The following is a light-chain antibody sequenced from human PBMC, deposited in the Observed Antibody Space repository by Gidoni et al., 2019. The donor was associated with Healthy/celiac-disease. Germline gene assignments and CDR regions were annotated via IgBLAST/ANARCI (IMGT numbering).Light chain of an antibody. CDR2: VVS. CDR1: SSDVGGYNY. CDR3: SSYTSSITLV. J-gene: IGLJ2*01. V-gene: IGLV2-14*01. Sequence: QSALTQPASVSGSPGQSIPISYTATSSDVGGYNYVSWYQQHPAKAPKLMIYVVSNRPSGVSNRFSGSKSGNTASLTISGLQSEDEADYYCSSYTSSITLVFGGGTKLTVL.